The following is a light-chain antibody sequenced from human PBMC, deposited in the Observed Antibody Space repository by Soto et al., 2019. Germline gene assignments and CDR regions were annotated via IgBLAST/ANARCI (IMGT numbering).Light chain of an antibody. J-gene: IGKJ1*01. V-gene: IGKV3-20*01. Sequence: EIVLTQSPGILSLSPGARATLSCTASQTVAHNSLAWYQQRPGQAPRLLIYCTSTRATGISDRFSGSGSGTAFTLTISRLEPEDFAVYYCQQYVTTPRTFGQGTKVEFK. CDR1: QTVAHNS. CDR3: QQYVTTPRT. CDR2: CTS.